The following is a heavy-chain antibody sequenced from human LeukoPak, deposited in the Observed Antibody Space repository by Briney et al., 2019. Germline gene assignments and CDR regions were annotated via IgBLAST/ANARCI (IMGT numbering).Heavy chain of an antibody. V-gene: IGHV4-34*01. Sequence: SETLSLTCAVYGGSFSGYYWSWIRQPPGKGLEWIGEINHSGSTNYNPSLKSRVTISVDTSKNQFSLKLSSVTAADTAVYYCARGIRTMVRGAYYYYMDVWGKGTTVTVSS. CDR3: ARGIRTMVRGAYYYYMDV. J-gene: IGHJ6*03. CDR2: INHSGST. CDR1: GGSFSGYY. D-gene: IGHD3-10*01.